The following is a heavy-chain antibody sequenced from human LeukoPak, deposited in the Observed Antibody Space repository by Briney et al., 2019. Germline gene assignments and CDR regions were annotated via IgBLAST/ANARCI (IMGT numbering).Heavy chain of an antibody. Sequence: GGSLRLSCAASGFTFNNYGMHYVRQAPGKGLEWVAVISDDGRNKNYADSVKGRFTISRDNSNNTLYLQMNSLRAEDTAVYYCATSRTFDYWGQGTLVTVSS. D-gene: IGHD1-1*01. J-gene: IGHJ4*02. CDR3: ATSRTFDY. V-gene: IGHV3-30*03. CDR2: ISDDGRNK. CDR1: GFTFNNYG.